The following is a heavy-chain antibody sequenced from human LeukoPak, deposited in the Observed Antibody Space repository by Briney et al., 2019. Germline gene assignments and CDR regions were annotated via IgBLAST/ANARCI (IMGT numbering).Heavy chain of an antibody. CDR3: ARGKENYYYYMDV. CDR1: GGSISTHY. Sequence: SETLSLTCSVSGGSISTHYWSWIRQPPGKGLEWIGYIYYSGSTNYNPSLKSRVTISVDTSKNQFSLKLSSVTAADTAVYYCARGKENYYYYMDVWGKGTTVTVSS. CDR2: IYYSGST. J-gene: IGHJ6*03. V-gene: IGHV4-59*11.